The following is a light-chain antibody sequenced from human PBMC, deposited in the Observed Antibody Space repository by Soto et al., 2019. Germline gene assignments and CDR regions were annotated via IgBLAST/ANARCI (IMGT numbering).Light chain of an antibody. CDR1: SSNIGAGYD. J-gene: IGLJ2*01. Sequence: QSVLTQPPSVSGAPGQRVTISCTGSSSNIGAGYDVHWYQQLPGTAPKLLIYGNSNRPSGVPDRFSGSKSGTSASLAITGLQAEDEADYYCQSYDSSLRGSVFGGGTKVT. CDR3: QSYDSSLRGSV. V-gene: IGLV1-40*01. CDR2: GNS.